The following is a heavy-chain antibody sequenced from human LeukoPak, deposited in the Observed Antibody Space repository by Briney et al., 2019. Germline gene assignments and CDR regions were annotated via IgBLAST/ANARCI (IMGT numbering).Heavy chain of an antibody. CDR2: ITS. J-gene: IGHJ4*02. V-gene: IGHV4-39*01. CDR3: ARHPPFGVHDY. CDR1: GDSISGSDYY. D-gene: IGHD3-10*01. Sequence: SSETLSLTCIVSGDSISGSDYYWAWIRQPPGKGLQWIASITSHYKSTLNGRITISLDTSKNQISMELNSVTVTDTAVYYCARHPPFGVHDYWGQGILVTVSS.